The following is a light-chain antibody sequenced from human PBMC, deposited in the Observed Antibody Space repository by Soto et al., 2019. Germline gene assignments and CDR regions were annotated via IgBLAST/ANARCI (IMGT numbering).Light chain of an antibody. V-gene: IGKV3-20*01. CDR3: QQYGSSPRT. CDR2: GAF. Sequence: EIVMPQSPATLSVSPGERATLSCRASQSVSSNYLAWYQQKPGQAPRLLIYGAFKRATGIPDRFSGSGSGTDFTLTISRMEPEDFAVYCCQQYGSSPRTFGQGTKVDIK. CDR1: QSVSSNY. J-gene: IGKJ1*01.